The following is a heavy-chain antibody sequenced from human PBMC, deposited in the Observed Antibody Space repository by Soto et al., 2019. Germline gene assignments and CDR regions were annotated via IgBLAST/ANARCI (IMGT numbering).Heavy chain of an antibody. V-gene: IGHV4-61*08. CDR3: VRGVLS. D-gene: IGHD3-10*01. CDR2: IYYSGST. CDR1: GGSISSGGYS. Sequence: PSETLSLTCAVSGGSISSGGYSWSWIRQPPGKGLEWIGYIYYSGSTNYNPSLKSRVTISVDTSKNQFSLKLSSVTAADTAVYFCVRGVLSWGQGTLVTVSS. J-gene: IGHJ1*01.